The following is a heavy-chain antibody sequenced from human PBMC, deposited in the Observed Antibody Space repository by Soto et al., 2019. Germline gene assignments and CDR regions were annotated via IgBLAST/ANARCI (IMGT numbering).Heavy chain of an antibody. J-gene: IGHJ6*02. CDR3: ARVNCGGDCYDYYYYGMDV. CDR1: GYTFTSYY. CDR2: INPSGGST. D-gene: IGHD2-21*02. Sequence: GASVKVSCKASGYTFTSYYMHWVRQAPGQGLEWMGIINPSGGSTSYAQKFQGRVTMTRDTSTSTVYMELSSLRSEDTAVYYCARVNCGGDCYDYYYYGMDVWGQGTTVTVSS. V-gene: IGHV1-46*01.